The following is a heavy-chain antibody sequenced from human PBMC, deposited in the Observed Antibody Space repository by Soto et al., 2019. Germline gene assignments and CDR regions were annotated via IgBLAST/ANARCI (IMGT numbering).Heavy chain of an antibody. CDR1: GYTFTNYP. J-gene: IGHJ6*04. CDR3: ARVGGPANIAGRPCTYYQNAHMAL. D-gene: IGHD6-13*01. V-gene: IGHV1-3*04. Sequence: ASEKLDCKASGYTFTNYPLHWVRQAPGQRLEWMGWINTANGNTKYSQSFQDRVTITRDTSASTAYIELSSLTSEDTAVYYCARVGGPANIAGRPCTYYQNAHMALCGIGNTVTVFS. CDR2: INTANGNT.